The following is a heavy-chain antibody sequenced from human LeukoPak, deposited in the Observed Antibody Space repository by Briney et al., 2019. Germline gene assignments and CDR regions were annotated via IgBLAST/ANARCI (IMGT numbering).Heavy chain of an antibody. CDR1: GINFADYA. J-gene: IGHJ4*02. CDR3: AREGDSMVRGVIKTSPLDY. Sequence: GGSLRLSCVVSGINFADYAMHWVRQPPGKGLEWVSLISADGGSTFSADSVKGRFSISRDNSKNSLYLQMNSLRSEDTAMYYCAREGDSMVRGVIKTSPLDYWGQGTLVTVSS. CDR2: ISADGGST. V-gene: IGHV3-43*02. D-gene: IGHD3-10*01.